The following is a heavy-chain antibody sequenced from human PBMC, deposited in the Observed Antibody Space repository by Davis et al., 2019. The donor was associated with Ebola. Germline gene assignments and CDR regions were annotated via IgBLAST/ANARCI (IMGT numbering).Heavy chain of an antibody. V-gene: IGHV3-48*02. CDR1: GFSFSNCD. CDR3: ARVNAVTGYSRFDS. D-gene: IGHD3-9*01. J-gene: IGHJ5*01. Sequence: GESLKISCAASGFSFSNCDMNWVRQAPGKGLEWVSRISGSGSSISYADSVKGRFTISRENAKNSLYLQMNSLRDEDTAFYHCARVNAVTGYSRFDSWGQGTLVTVSS. CDR2: ISGSGSSI.